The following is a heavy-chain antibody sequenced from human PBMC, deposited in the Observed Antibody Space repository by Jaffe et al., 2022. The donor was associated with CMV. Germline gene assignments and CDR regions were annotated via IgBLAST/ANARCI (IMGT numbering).Heavy chain of an antibody. D-gene: IGHD2-15*01. CDR2: TYYRSKWYN. V-gene: IGHV6-1*01. Sequence: QVQLQQSGPGLVKPSQTLSLTCAISGDSVSSNSAAWNWIRQSPSRGLEWLGRTYYRSKWYNDYAVSVKSRITINPDTSKNQFSLQLNSVTPEDTAVYYCARDRVDLNEVVVAAYWFDPWGQGTLVTVSS. J-gene: IGHJ5*02. CDR3: ARDRVDLNEVVVAAYWFDP. CDR1: GDSVSSNSAA.